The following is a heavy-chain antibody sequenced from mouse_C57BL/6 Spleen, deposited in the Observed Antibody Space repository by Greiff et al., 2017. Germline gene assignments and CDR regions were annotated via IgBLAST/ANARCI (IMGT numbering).Heavy chain of an antibody. V-gene: IGHV1-54*01. CDR2: INPGSGGT. CDR3: ERGGYERRAGLAY. D-gene: IGHD2-2*01. J-gene: IGHJ3*01. Sequence: VQLQQSGAELVRPGTSVKVSCKASGYAFTNYLIEWVKQRPGQGLEWIGVINPGSGGTDYNEKFTGKGTMTADKSSSTAYMQLSSLTSEDSAVYFCERGGYERRAGLAYWGQGTLVTVSA. CDR1: GYAFTNYL.